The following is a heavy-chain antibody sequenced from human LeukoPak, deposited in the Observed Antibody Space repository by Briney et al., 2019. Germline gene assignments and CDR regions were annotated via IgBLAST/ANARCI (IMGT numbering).Heavy chain of an antibody. D-gene: IGHD4-17*01. Sequence: ASVKVSCKASGYTFTAFYMHWVRQAPGQGLEWMGGIIPIFGTANYAQKFQGRVTITADESTSTAYMELSSLRSEDTAVYYCARMTVTTEYFQHWGQGTLVTVSS. V-gene: IGHV1-69*13. J-gene: IGHJ1*01. CDR2: IIPIFGTA. CDR1: GYTFTAFY. CDR3: ARMTVTTEYFQH.